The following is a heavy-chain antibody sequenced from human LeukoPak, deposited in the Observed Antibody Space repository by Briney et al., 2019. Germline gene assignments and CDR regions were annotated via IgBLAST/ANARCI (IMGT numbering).Heavy chain of an antibody. Sequence: GGSLRLSCAASGFTFKNYVMNWVRQAPGKGLEWGSGISVSGDSTFYADSVKGRFTISRDDSQNTLYLQLNSLRGEDTAIYYCARGYSTSCYTWFDPWGQGTLVTVSS. CDR1: GFTFKNYV. V-gene: IGHV3-23*01. CDR2: ISVSGDST. J-gene: IGHJ5*02. D-gene: IGHD2-2*01. CDR3: ARGYSTSCYTWFDP.